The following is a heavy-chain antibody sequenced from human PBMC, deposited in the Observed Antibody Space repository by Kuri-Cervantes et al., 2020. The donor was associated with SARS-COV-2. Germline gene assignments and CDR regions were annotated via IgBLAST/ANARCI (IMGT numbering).Heavy chain of an antibody. J-gene: IGHJ4*02. CDR3: ARLKVSVAESWSGYPAYYFDY. CDR1: GGSISSSSYY. Sequence: GSLRPTCTVSGGSISSSSYYWGWIRQPPGKGLEWIGSIYYSWSTYYNPSLKSRVTISVDTSKNQFSLKLSSVTAADTAVYYRARLKVSVAESWSGYPAYYFDYWGQGTLVTVSS. CDR2: IYYSWST. D-gene: IGHD3-3*01. V-gene: IGHV4-39*01.